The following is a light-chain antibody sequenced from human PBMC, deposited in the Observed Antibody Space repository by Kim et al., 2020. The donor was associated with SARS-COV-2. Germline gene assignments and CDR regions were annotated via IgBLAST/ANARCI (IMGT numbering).Light chain of an antibody. CDR1: SSDVGAYNY. V-gene: IGLV2-14*03. J-gene: IGLJ3*02. CDR2: EVS. CDR3: SSYTRSNTRV. Sequence: GPSITISCTGTSSDVGAYNYVSWYQQHPGKAPKLMIYEVSNRPSGVSDRFSGSKSDNTASLTISGLQAEDEADYYCSSYTRSNTRVFGGGTKVTVL.